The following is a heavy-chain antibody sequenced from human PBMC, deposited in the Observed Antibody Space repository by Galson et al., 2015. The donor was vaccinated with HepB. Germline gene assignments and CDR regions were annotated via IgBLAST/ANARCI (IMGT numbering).Heavy chain of an antibody. Sequence: SVKVSCKASAGTFSTYTISWVRQAPGQGLEWMGGIIPVLGTTNYAQKFQDRVTITADESTGTVFMDLSSLRFEDTAIYYCARDMYSGYDFAQDALDIWGQGTMVTVSS. D-gene: IGHD5-12*01. CDR1: AGTFSTYT. CDR2: IIPVLGTT. CDR3: ARDMYSGYDFAQDALDI. J-gene: IGHJ3*02. V-gene: IGHV1-69*13.